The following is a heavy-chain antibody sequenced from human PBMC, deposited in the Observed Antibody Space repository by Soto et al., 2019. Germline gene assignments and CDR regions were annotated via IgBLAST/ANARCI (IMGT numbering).Heavy chain of an antibody. CDR1: GFTFRDHY. CDR2: TRNKANSYTT. V-gene: IGHV3-72*01. D-gene: IGHD3-3*01. Sequence: GGSLGLSCAASGFTFRDHYMDWVRQAPGKGLEWVGRTRNKANSYTTEYAASVKGRFTISRDDSKNSLYLQMNSLKTEDTAVYYCARGPYYDFWSGYSFDYWGQGTLVTASS. J-gene: IGHJ4*02. CDR3: ARGPYYDFWSGYSFDY.